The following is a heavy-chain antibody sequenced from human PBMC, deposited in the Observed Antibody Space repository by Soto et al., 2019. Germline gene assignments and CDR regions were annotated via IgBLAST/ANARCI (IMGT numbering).Heavy chain of an antibody. J-gene: IGHJ4*02. Sequence: QVQLQESGPGLVKPSETLSLTCAVSGDSISSYYCMWIRQPPGKGLESIGYLYYGRSANYNPSLEIRVTLSVDTSTNQCSRTLSSMTAADTAVYYCALRSMAVVPEYWGQGTLVTVSS. D-gene: IGHD3-22*01. V-gene: IGHV4-59*01. CDR2: LYYGRSA. CDR3: ALRSMAVVPEY. CDR1: GDSISSYY.